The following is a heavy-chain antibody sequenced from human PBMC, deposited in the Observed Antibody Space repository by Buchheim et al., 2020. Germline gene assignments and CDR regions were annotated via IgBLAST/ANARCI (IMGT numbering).Heavy chain of an antibody. CDR3: ARGRPPAGYYYYMDV. CDR1: GFTFSSYG. V-gene: IGHV3-33*01. CDR2: IWYDGRNK. Sequence: QVQLVESGGGVVQPGRSLRLSCAASGFTFSSYGMHWVRQAPGKGLEWVAVIWYDGRNKYYADSVKGRFTISRDNSKNTLYLQMNSLRAEDTAVYYCARGRPPAGYYYYMDVWGKGTT. J-gene: IGHJ6*03.